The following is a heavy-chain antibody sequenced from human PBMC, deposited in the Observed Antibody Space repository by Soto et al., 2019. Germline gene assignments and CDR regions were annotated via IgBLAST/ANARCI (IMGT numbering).Heavy chain of an antibody. Sequence: QVQLVESGGGVVQPGRSLRLSCAASGFTFSSYGMHWVRQAPGKGLEWVAVISYDGSNKYYADSVKGRFTISRDNSKNTLYLQINSLRAEDTAVYYCAKAWLVRIFWGQGTLVTVSS. CDR1: GFTFSSYG. D-gene: IGHD6-19*01. CDR2: ISYDGSNK. CDR3: AKAWLVRIF. V-gene: IGHV3-30*18. J-gene: IGHJ4*02.